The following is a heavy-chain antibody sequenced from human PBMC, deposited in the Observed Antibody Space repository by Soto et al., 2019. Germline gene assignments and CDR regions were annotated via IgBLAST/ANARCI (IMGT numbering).Heavy chain of an antibody. D-gene: IGHD6-13*01. CDR2: IYHSGST. J-gene: IGHJ5*02. CDR1: DGSISSEGYS. CDR3: ARDKGDRSSWYYWFDP. V-gene: IGHV4-30-2*01. Sequence: HPCAVSDGSISSEGYSCICIQAPPGKGLEWIGYIYHSGSTYYNPSLKSRVTISVDRSKNQFSLKLSSVTAADTAVYYCARDKGDRSSWYYWFDPWGQGTLVTVSS.